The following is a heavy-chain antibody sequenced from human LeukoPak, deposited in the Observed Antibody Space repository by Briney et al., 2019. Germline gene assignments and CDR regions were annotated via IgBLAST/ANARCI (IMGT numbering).Heavy chain of an antibody. D-gene: IGHD3-10*01. Sequence: SETLSLTCAVYGGSFSGYYWSWIRQPPGKGLEWIGEINHSGSTNYNPSLKRRVTISVDTSKNQFSLKLSSVTAADTAVYYCARGRRSRITMVRGAKSPWFDPWGQGTLVTVSS. V-gene: IGHV4-34*01. CDR1: GGSFSGYY. CDR2: INHSGST. CDR3: ARGRRSRITMVRGAKSPWFDP. J-gene: IGHJ5*02.